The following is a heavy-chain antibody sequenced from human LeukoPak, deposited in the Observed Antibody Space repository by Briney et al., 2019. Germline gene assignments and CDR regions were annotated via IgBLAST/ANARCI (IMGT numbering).Heavy chain of an antibody. CDR1: GGSISSSSYY. J-gene: IGHJ5*02. CDR2: IYYSGST. D-gene: IGHD3-3*01. Sequence: SETLSLTCTVSGGSISSSSYYWGWIRQPPGKGLEWIGSIYYSGSTYYNPSLKSRVTISVDTSKNQFSLKLSSVTAADTAVYYCARHELRFTSPFDLWGQGTLVTVSS. V-gene: IGHV4-39*01. CDR3: ARHELRFTSPFDL.